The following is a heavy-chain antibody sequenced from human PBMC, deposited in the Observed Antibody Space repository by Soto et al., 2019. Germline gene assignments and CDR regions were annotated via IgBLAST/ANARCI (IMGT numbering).Heavy chain of an antibody. J-gene: IGHJ6*02. V-gene: IGHV1-69*13. Sequence: EASVKVSCKASGGTFSIYAIIWVRQAPGQGLEWMGGIIPIFGTANYAQKFQGRVTITADESTSTAYMELSSLRSEDTAVYYCARGGGYSGYDPDYYYYYGMDVWGQGTTVTVSS. CDR3: ARGGGYSGYDPDYYYYYGMDV. CDR1: GGTFSIYA. D-gene: IGHD5-12*01. CDR2: IIPIFGTA.